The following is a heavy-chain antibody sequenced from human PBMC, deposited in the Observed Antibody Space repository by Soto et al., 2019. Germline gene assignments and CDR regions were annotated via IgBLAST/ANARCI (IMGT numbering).Heavy chain of an antibody. Sequence: QVQLVQSGAEVKKPGASVKVSCKASGYTFTGYYMHWVRQAPGQGLEWMGWINPNSGGTNYAQKFQGWVTMTRDTAISTAYMELSRLRSEDTAVYYCAGGGVAAAGIFQDWQCDYMDVWGKGTTVTVTS. CDR2: INPNSGGT. CDR1: GYTFTGYY. CDR3: AGGGVAAAGIFQDWQCDYMDV. J-gene: IGHJ6*03. V-gene: IGHV1-2*04. D-gene: IGHD6-13*01.